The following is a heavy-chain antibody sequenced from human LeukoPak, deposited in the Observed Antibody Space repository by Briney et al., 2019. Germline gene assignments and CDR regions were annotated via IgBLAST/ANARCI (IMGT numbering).Heavy chain of an antibody. V-gene: IGHV1-2*06. Sequence: GASVKVSCKVSGYTLTELSMHWVRQAPGQGLEWMGRINPNSGGTNYAQKFQGRVTMTRDTSISTAYMELSRLRSDDTAVYYCARGPKMASDYWGQGTLVTVSS. CDR3: ARGPKMASDY. CDR2: INPNSGGT. CDR1: GYTLTELS. D-gene: IGHD5-24*01. J-gene: IGHJ4*02.